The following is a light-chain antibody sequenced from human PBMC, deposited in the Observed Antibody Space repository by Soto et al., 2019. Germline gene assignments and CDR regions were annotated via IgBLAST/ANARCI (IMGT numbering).Light chain of an antibody. J-gene: IGLJ2*01. CDR2: YDS. CDR1: NIRSKS. V-gene: IGLV3-21*04. Sequence: SSVLTQPPSVSVAPGKTARITCGGDNIRSKSVHWYQQKPGQAPVMVLYYDSDRPSGIPERFSGSNSGNTATLTISRVEAGDEADYFCQVWDSSSDHPGVVFGGGTKLTVL. CDR3: QVWDSSSDHPGVV.